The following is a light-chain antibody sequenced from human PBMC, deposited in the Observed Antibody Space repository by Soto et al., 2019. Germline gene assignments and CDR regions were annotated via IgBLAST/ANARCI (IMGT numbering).Light chain of an antibody. CDR3: QRYDNHFMYT. CDR1: QDISNY. V-gene: IGKV1-33*01. Sequence: DIQMTQSPSSLSASVGDRVTITCQASQDISNYLNWYQQKPGKAPKLLIYDASNLETGVPSRFSGSGSGTHFTFTISCLQPEDIARYYWQRYDNHFMYTFGQGTNLEIK. J-gene: IGKJ2*01. CDR2: DAS.